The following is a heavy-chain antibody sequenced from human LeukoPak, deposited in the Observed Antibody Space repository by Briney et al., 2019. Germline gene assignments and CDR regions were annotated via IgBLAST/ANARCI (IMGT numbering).Heavy chain of an antibody. CDR2: ISLAGQT. Sequence: SETLSLTCGVSGGSISGTNWWSWVRQPPGQDLEWIGEISLAGQTNYNPSLNGRVTMSLDKSSNQLSLHLTSVTAADTATYFCSRESGPFCPFGYWGQGTLVIVSS. V-gene: IGHV4/OR15-8*02. J-gene: IGHJ4*02. D-gene: IGHD1-26*01. CDR1: GGSISGTNW. CDR3: SRESGPFCPFGY.